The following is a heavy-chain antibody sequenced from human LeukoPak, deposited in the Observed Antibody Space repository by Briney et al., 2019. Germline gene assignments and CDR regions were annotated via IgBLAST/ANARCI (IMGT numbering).Heavy chain of an antibody. Sequence: GGSLRLSCVASGFTFSSSSMNWVRQAPGKGLEWVCSISSGGTYTYYADSLRGRFTISRDNARNSLYLQMSSLRAEDTAVYYCARGATVTTDWYFDLWGRGTLVTVSS. CDR3: ARGATVTTDWYFDL. CDR2: ISSGGTYT. V-gene: IGHV3-21*01. CDR1: GFTFSSSS. J-gene: IGHJ2*01. D-gene: IGHD4-17*01.